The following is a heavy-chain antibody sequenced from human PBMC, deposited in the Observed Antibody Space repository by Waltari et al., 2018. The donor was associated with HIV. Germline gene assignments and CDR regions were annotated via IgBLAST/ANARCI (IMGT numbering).Heavy chain of an antibody. CDR2: ISSSSSYI. Sequence: EVQLVESGGGLVKPGGSLSLSCAASGFTFSSYSLHWVRQAPGKGLEWVSSISSSSSYIYYADSVKGRFTISRDNAKNSLYLQMNSLRAEDTAVYYCAREPITIFGVVIYWGQGTLVTVSS. J-gene: IGHJ4*02. CDR1: GFTFSSYS. CDR3: AREPITIFGVVIY. V-gene: IGHV3-21*01. D-gene: IGHD3-3*01.